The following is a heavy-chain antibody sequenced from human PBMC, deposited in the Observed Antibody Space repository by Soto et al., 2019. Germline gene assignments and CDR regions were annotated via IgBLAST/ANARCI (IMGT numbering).Heavy chain of an antibody. V-gene: IGHV4-59*08. CDR1: GGSISSYY. J-gene: IGHJ4*02. CDR3: ARLSVLRYFDWLYYFDY. Sequence: SETLSLTCTVSGGSISSYYWSWIRQPPGKGLEWIGYIYYSGSTNYNPSLKSRVTISVDTSKNQFSLKLSSVTAADTAVYYCARLSVLRYFDWLYYFDYWGQGTLVTVSS. CDR2: IYYSGST. D-gene: IGHD3-9*01.